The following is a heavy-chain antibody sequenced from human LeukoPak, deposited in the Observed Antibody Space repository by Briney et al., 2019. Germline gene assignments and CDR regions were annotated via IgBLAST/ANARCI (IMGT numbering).Heavy chain of an antibody. J-gene: IGHJ3*02. V-gene: IGHV4-59*07. CDR2: ISDSGST. D-gene: IGHD1-26*01. CDR1: RGSLSTYY. CDR3: ARAPLSGTYYTDAFDI. Sequence: SDTLSLTCTVSRGSLSTYYWSWIRQPPGKGLEWIGYISDSGSTNYNPSLKSRVTISPDKSKNQFSLTLTSVTAADTAVYFCARAPLSGTYYTDAFDIWGQGTMVTVSS.